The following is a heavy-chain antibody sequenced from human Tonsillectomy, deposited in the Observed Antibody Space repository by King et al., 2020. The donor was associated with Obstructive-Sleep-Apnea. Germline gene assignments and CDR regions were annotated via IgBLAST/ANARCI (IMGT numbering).Heavy chain of an antibody. J-gene: IGHJ4*02. Sequence: VQLVESGGGLVQPGGSLRLSFAASGFTFSSYWMHWVRQAPGKGLVWVSRIHTDGSNTTFADSVKGRFTISRDKARNTLYLQMNSLRAEDTAVYYCARYGSGSYYNPPFDYWGQGTLVTVSS. CDR3: ARYGSGSYYNPPFDY. CDR1: GFTFSSYW. CDR2: IHTDGSNT. V-gene: IGHV3-74*02. D-gene: IGHD3-10*01.